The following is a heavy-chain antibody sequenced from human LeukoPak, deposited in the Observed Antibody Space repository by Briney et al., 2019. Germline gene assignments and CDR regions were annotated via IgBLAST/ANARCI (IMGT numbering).Heavy chain of an antibody. V-gene: IGHV4-59*01. CDR3: ARSMVRGVIFFGY. D-gene: IGHD3-10*01. Sequence: SETLSFTCTVSGGSISSCYWSWIRQPPGKGLEWIGYIYYSGSTNYNPSLKSRVTISVDTSKNQFSLKLSSVTAADTAVYYCARSMVRGVIFFGYWGQGTLVTVSS. CDR2: IYYSGST. J-gene: IGHJ4*02. CDR1: GGSISSCY.